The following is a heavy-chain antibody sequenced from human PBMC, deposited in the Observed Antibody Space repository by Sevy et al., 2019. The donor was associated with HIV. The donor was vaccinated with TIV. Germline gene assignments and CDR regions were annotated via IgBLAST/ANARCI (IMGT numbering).Heavy chain of an antibody. D-gene: IGHD2-15*01. J-gene: IGHJ4*02. Sequence: GGSLRLSCAASGFTFSSYWMHWVRQAPGKGLVWVSRINSDGSSTSYAASVKGRFTISRDNARNTLYLQMNSLRAEDTAVYYCARDGDSVVVVAAFYFDYWGQGTLVTVSS. CDR3: ARDGDSVVVVAAFYFDY. CDR1: GFTFSSYW. V-gene: IGHV3-74*01. CDR2: INSDGSST.